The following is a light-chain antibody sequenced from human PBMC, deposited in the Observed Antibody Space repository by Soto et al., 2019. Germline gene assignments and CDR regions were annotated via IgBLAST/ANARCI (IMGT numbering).Light chain of an antibody. CDR2: RNN. J-gene: IGLJ2*01. CDR3: AAWDDSLAGLV. Sequence: QAVVTQPPSASGTPGQRVIISFSGSSSNIGTNTVYWYQQLPGTAPKLLIYRNNQRPSVVPDRFSGSKSGTSASLAVSGLRSEDYADYYCAAWDDSLAGLVFGGGTKLTVL. V-gene: IGLV1-47*01. CDR1: SSNIGTNT.